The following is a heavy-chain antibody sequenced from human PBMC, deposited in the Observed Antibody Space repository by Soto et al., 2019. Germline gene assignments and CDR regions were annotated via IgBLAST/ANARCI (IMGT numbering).Heavy chain of an antibody. CDR2: INHSGST. Sequence: SEPLCLTSTVYCGSFSGYYCSCIRQPPGKGLKWIGEINHSGSTNYNPSLKSRVTISVDTSKNQFSLKLSSVTAADTAVYYCARGGRNTMVRGVIGSEAIDYWGQGTLVTVSS. CDR1: CGSFSGYY. CDR3: ARGGRNTMVRGVIGSEAIDY. D-gene: IGHD3-10*01. J-gene: IGHJ4*02. V-gene: IGHV4-34*01.